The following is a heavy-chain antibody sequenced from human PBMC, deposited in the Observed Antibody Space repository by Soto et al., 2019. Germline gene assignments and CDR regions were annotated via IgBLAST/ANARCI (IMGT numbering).Heavy chain of an antibody. CDR3: ARDIDYYDSSGYQDY. Sequence: EVQLVESGGGLVQPAGSLRLSCAASGFTFSSYEMNWVRQAPGKGLEWVSHISSSGNIIHYADSVKGRFTISRDNAKNSLYLQMNSLRAEGTAVYYCARDIDYYDSSGYQDYWGQGTLVTVSS. V-gene: IGHV3-48*03. D-gene: IGHD3-22*01. J-gene: IGHJ4*02. CDR1: GFTFSSYE. CDR2: ISSSGNII.